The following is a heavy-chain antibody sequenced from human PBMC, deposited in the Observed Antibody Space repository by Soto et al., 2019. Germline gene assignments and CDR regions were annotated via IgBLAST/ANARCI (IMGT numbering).Heavy chain of an antibody. D-gene: IGHD3-16*02. J-gene: IGHJ5*02. V-gene: IGHV4-31*03. CDR2: IYYSGST. CDR1: GGSISSASYY. Sequence: SETLSLTCTVSGGSISSASYYWSWIRQHPGKGLEWIGYIYYSGSTYYNPSLKSRVSISIDTSKNQFSLKLSSVTAADTAVYYCARVSVTTYWFDPWGQGTLVTVSS. CDR3: ARVSVTTYWFDP.